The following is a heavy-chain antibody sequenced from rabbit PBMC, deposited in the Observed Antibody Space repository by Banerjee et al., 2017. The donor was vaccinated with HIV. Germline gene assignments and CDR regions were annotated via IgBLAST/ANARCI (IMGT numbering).Heavy chain of an antibody. Sequence: QQQLEESGGGLVKPGGTLTLTCKASGVSFSGDSYMCWVRQAPGKGLEWIACIDAGSSGFTYFASWAKGRFVMSRTSSTTVTLQMTSLTAADTATYVCARDLVAVIGWNFNLWGPGTLVTVS. CDR1: GVSFSGDSY. CDR2: IDAGSSGFT. D-gene: IGHD1-1*01. CDR3: ARDLVAVIGWNFNL. J-gene: IGHJ4*01. V-gene: IGHV1S45*01.